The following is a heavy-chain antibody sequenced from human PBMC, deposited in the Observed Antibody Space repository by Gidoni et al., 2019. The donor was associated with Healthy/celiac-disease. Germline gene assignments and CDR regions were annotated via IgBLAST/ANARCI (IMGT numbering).Heavy chain of an antibody. Sequence: QLQLQESGPGLVKPSETLSLTCTVSGGSISSSSYYWGWIRQPPGKGLEWIGRIYYSGRTYYNPSLKSRVTISVDTSTNQFSLKLSSVTAADTAVYYCARKAHKYCSGGSCYEGWGYWGQGTLVTVSS. CDR2: IYYSGRT. J-gene: IGHJ4*02. CDR3: ARKAHKYCSGGSCYEGWGY. V-gene: IGHV4-39*01. CDR1: GGSISSSSYY. D-gene: IGHD2-15*01.